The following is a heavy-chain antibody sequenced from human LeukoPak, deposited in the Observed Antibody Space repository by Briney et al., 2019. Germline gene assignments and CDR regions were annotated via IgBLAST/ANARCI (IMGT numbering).Heavy chain of an antibody. Sequence: GGSLRLSCAAPGFTVSSNYMSWVRQAPGKGLEWVSVIYSGGSTYYADSVKGRFTISRDNSKNTLYLQMNSLRAEDTAVYYCARGQRYDSSGYSRRHDAFDIWGQGTMVTVSS. CDR2: IYSGGST. CDR3: ARGQRYDSSGYSRRHDAFDI. V-gene: IGHV3-66*01. J-gene: IGHJ3*02. D-gene: IGHD3-22*01. CDR1: GFTVSSNY.